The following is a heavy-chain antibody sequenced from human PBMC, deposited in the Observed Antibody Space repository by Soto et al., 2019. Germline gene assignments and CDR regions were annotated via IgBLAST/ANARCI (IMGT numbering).Heavy chain of an antibody. CDR3: ARSDGRY. CDR1: GCSISSYY. V-gene: IGHV4-59*01. Sequence: SETLSLTCTVSGCSISSYYWSWIRQPPGKGLEWIGYIYYSGSTNYNPSLKSRVTISGDTSKNQFSLKLSSVTAADTAVYYCARSDGRYWGQGTLVTVSS. J-gene: IGHJ4*02. CDR2: IYYSGST.